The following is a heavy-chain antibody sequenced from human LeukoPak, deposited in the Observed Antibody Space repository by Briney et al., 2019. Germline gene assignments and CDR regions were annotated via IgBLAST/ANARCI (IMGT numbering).Heavy chain of an antibody. J-gene: IGHJ4*02. CDR3: VLPQWGYFDY. V-gene: IGHV3-7*01. Sequence: GGSLRLSCAASGFTFSSYWMSWVRQAPGKGLEWVANIKQGGSEKYYVDSVKGRFTISRDNAKNSLYLQMNSLRAEDTAVYYCVLPQWGYFDYWGQGTLVTVSS. D-gene: IGHD7-27*01. CDR1: GFTFSSYW. CDR2: IKQGGSEK.